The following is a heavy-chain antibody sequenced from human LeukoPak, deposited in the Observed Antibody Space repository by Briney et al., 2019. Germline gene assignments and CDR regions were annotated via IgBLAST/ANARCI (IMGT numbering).Heavy chain of an antibody. V-gene: IGHV4-59*01. Sequence: SETLSLTCTVSGGSISSYYWTWIRQPPGKGLEWIGYIYYSGSTNYNPSLKSRVTISVDKSKNQFSLKLTSVPAADSAVYYCARQQENGIVVSPFDYWGQGTLVTVSS. D-gene: IGHD2-15*01. CDR1: GGSISSYY. CDR2: IYYSGST. J-gene: IGHJ4*02. CDR3: ARQQENGIVVSPFDY.